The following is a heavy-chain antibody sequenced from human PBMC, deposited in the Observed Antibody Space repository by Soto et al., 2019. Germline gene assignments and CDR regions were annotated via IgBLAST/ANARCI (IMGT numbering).Heavy chain of an antibody. J-gene: IGHJ6*02. CDR2: IYSGGST. CDR1: GGFVNSDTHS. V-gene: IGHV4-61*01. CDR3: ARFVRSCSATTCSTRADV. D-gene: IGHD2-2*01. Sequence: QVQLQESGPGLVKPSETLSLTCTVSGGFVNSDTHSWSWIRQTPGKRLEWIGVIYSGGSTKNPSLRSRVPMSVDTSKNQFSLKLRSVIVADTAVYHCARFVRSCSATTCSTRADVWGQGITVTVSS.